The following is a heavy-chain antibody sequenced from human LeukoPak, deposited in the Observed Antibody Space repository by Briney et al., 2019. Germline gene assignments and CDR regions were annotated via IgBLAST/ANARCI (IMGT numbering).Heavy chain of an antibody. CDR2: IYTSGST. CDR1: GGSIRSYY. V-gene: IGHV4-4*07. Sequence: SETLSLTCTVSGGSIRSYYWSWIRQPAGKGLEWIGRIYTSGSTNYNPSLKSRVTMSVDTSKNQFSLKLSSVTAADTAVYYCARVHYGGNAHWFDYWGQGTLVTFSS. CDR3: ARVHYGGNAHWFDY. D-gene: IGHD4-23*01. J-gene: IGHJ4*02.